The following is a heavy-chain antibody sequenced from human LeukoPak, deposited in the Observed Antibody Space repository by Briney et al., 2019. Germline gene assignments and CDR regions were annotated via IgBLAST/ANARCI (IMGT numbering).Heavy chain of an antibody. Sequence: SWIRQSAGKEMQWIGRIYTSGATNYNPSLKSRVTISVDTSKNQFSLKLSSVTAADTAVYYCAREGYLLDIWGQGTMVTVSS. D-gene: IGHD6-13*01. J-gene: IGHJ3*02. V-gene: IGHV4-61*02. CDR2: IYTSGAT. CDR3: AREGYLLDI.